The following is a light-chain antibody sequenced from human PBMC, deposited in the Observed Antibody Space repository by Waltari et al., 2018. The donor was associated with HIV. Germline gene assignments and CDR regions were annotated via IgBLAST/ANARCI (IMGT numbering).Light chain of an antibody. J-gene: IGLJ3*02. Sequence: QSGLPQRPSGSQSLRPNASLTSAGAITHDGPQRAAWLQQNPGRPPKLLYYMNNNRPSGVSVRFSSSRSADTAYLSISLLQSDDEADYFCSSWDSSLSAWVFGGGTRLTVL. CDR2: MNN. CDR3: SSWDSSLSAWV. V-gene: IGLV10-54*01. CDR1: ITHDGPQR.